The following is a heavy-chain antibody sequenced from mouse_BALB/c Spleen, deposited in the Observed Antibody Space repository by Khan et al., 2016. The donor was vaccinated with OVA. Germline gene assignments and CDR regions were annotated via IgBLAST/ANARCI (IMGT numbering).Heavy chain of an antibody. J-gene: IGHJ2*01. Sequence: VQLQQSGAELVKPGASVKLSCTASGYNIKDTYMHWVKQRPEQGLEWIGRIDPANGNTKYDPKFQGKATITADTPSNPAYLQLSSLTSEDTAVYDCARGPRGYWGQGTTLTVSS. CDR3: ARGPRGY. V-gene: IGHV14-3*02. CDR1: GYNIKDTY. CDR2: IDPANGNT.